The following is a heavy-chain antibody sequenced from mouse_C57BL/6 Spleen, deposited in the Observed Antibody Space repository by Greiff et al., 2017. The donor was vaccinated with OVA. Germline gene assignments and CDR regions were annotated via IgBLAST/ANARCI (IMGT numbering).Heavy chain of an antibody. CDR1: GFTFSDYY. D-gene: IGHD1-1*01. CDR2: INYDGSST. Sequence: EVQVVESEGGLVQPGSSMKLSCTASGFTFSDYYMAWVRQVPEKGLEWVANINYDGSSTYYLDSLKSRFIISRDNAKNILYLQMSSLKSEDTATYYCARAAVVALYWYFDVWGTGTTVTVSS. CDR3: ARAAVVALYWYFDV. V-gene: IGHV5-16*01. J-gene: IGHJ1*03.